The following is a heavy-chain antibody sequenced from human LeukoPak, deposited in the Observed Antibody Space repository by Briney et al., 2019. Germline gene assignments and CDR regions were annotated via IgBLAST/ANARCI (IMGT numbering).Heavy chain of an antibody. Sequence: PSETLSLTCTVSGGSISSGGYYWSWIRQPPGKGLEWIGYIYHSGSTYYNPSLKSRVTISVDRSKNQFSLKLSSVTAADTAVYYCARRFRAGPTSRNYFDYWGQGTLVTVSS. D-gene: IGHD3-10*01. CDR2: IYHSGST. J-gene: IGHJ4*02. CDR1: GGSISSGGYY. CDR3: ARRFRAGPTSRNYFDY. V-gene: IGHV4-30-2*01.